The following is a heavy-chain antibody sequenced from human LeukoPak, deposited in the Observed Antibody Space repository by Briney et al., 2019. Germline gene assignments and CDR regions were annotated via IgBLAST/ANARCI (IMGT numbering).Heavy chain of an antibody. J-gene: IGHJ4*02. CDR1: GYTLTELS. CDR3: AILNPLRVIVDY. CDR2: VDPEDGET. Sequence: ASVKVSCKVSGYTLTELSMHWVRQAPGKGHEWMGGVDPEDGETIYAQKFQGRVTMTEDTSTDTAYMELSSLRSEDTAVYYCAILNPLRVIVDYWGQGTLVTVSS. D-gene: IGHD3-16*01. V-gene: IGHV1-24*01.